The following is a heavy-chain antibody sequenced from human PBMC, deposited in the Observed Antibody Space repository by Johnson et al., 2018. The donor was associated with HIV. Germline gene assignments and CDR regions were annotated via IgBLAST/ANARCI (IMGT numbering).Heavy chain of an antibody. CDR1: GFSFSNTW. CDR2: IKSKSDGGTT. J-gene: IGHJ3*01. Sequence: VQLVESGGSLVKPGGSLRLSCAASGFSFSNTWMSWVRQAPGTGLEWVARIKSKSDGGTTDYAAPVKGNFTISRDASKNTLYLQMNSLKTEDTAVYYCTTDLIVVIPIGAFDVWGQGTTVTV. D-gene: IGHD3-16*01. CDR3: TTDLIVVIPIGAFDV. V-gene: IGHV3-15*01.